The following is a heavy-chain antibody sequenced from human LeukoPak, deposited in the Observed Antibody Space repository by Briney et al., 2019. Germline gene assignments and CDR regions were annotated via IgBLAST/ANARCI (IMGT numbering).Heavy chain of an antibody. CDR2: ISFDETNK. CDR3: AKDLAVAMWTDAFEI. V-gene: IGHV3-30*18. CDR1: GFSFTSSW. Sequence: GGSLRLSCVASGFSFTSSWMTWVRQAPGKGLEWVAVISFDETNKYYADSVKGRFTISRDNSKNTLYLQMNSLRAEDTAVYYCAKDLAVAMWTDAFEIWGQGTMVTVSS. D-gene: IGHD6-19*01. J-gene: IGHJ3*02.